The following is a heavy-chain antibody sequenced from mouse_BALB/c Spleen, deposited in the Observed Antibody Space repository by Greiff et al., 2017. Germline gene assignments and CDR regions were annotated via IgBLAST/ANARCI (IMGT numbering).Heavy chain of an antibody. CDR1: GFTFSNYW. V-gene: IGHV6-6*02. CDR3: TRPGYGYDRAWFAY. CDR2: IRLKSNNYAT. D-gene: IGHD2-2*01. Sequence: EVKLQESGGGLVQPGGSMKLSCVASGFTFSNYWMNWVRQSPEKGLEWVAEIRLKSNNYATHYAESVKGRFTISRDDSKSSVYLQMNNLRAEDTGIYYCTRPGYGYDRAWFAYWGQGTLVTVSA. J-gene: IGHJ3*01.